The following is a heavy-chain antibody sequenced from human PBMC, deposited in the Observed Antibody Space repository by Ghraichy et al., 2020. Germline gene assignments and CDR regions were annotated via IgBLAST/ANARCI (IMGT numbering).Heavy chain of an antibody. CDR3: AKDSEISSSWDGFDY. J-gene: IGHJ4*02. V-gene: IGHV3-9*01. CDR1: GFTFDDYA. Sequence: GGSLRLSCAASGFTFDDYAMHWVRQAPGKGLEWVSGISWNSGSIGYADSVKGRFTISRDNAKNSLYLQMNSLRAEDTALYYCAKDSEISSSWDGFDYWGQGTLVTVSS. CDR2: ISWNSGSI. D-gene: IGHD6-13*01.